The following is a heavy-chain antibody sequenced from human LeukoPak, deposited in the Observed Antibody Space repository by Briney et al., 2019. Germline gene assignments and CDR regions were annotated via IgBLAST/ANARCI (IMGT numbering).Heavy chain of an antibody. CDR1: RYTFTSYY. CDR2: INPSGGST. Sequence: ASVKVSCKASRYTFTSYYMHWVRQAPGQGLEWMGIINPSGGSTRYAQKFQGRVTMTRDTSTSTVYMELSSLRSEDTAVYYCARADISSGYLLSYYYGMDVWGQGTRVTVS. J-gene: IGHJ6*02. CDR3: ARADISSGYLLSYYYGMDV. V-gene: IGHV1-46*01. D-gene: IGHD3-22*01.